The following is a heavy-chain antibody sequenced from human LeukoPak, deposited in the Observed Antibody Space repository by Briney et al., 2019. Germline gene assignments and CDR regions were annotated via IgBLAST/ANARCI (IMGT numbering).Heavy chain of an antibody. Sequence: PGGSLRLACAASGFTFSSYAMSWVRQAPGKGLEWVSAISGSGGSTYYADSVKGRFTNSRDNSKNTLYLQMNSLRAEDMAVYYCAKLSQASPGWYYYGSGSSQNFDYWGQGTLVTVSS. CDR1: GFTFSSYA. J-gene: IGHJ4*02. V-gene: IGHV3-23*01. CDR3: AKLSQASPGWYYYGSGSSQNFDY. CDR2: ISGSGGST. D-gene: IGHD3-10*01.